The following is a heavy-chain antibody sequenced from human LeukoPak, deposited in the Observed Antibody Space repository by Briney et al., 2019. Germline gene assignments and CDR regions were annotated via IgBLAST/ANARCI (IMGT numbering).Heavy chain of an antibody. CDR1: GFTFSSYW. Sequence: PGGSLRLSCAASGFTFSSYWMHWVRQSPGKGLVWVSRIKTDGSDTYYADSVRGRFTISRDNAKTTLYLQMDSLRAEDTAVYFCARGDYSSHTLWGQGTLVTVSS. V-gene: IGHV3-74*01. J-gene: IGHJ4*02. D-gene: IGHD4-11*01. CDR3: ARGDYSSHTL. CDR2: IKTDGSDT.